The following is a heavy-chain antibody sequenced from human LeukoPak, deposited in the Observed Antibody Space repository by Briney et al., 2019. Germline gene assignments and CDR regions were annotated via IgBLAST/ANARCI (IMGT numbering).Heavy chain of an antibody. CDR2: IRSNPHSYTT. CDR3: TRQDCSGGSCSYVDY. D-gene: IGHD2-15*01. J-gene: IGHJ4*02. CDR1: GFTFSGSD. V-gene: IGHV3-73*01. Sequence: PGGSLRLSCAASGFTFSGSDMHWVRQASGKGLEWVGLIRSNPHSYTTVYAASVQGRFTISRDDSKNTAYLQMNSLKAEDTAVYYCTRQDCSGGSCSYVDYWGQGTLVTVSS.